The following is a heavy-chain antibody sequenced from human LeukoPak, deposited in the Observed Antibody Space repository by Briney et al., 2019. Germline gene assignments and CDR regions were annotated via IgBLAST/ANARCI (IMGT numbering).Heavy chain of an antibody. CDR1: GGSFSGYY. D-gene: IGHD3-16*02. J-gene: IGHJ4*02. CDR3: ARGRGTGVYVWGSYRSFYFDY. Sequence: SETLSLPCTVYGGSFSGYYWSWIRQPPGKGLEWIGEINHSGSTNDNPSLKSRVNISVDTSKSQFSLKRSTVTAADTAVYYCARGRGTGVYVWGSYRSFYFDYWGQGALVTVSS. V-gene: IGHV4-34*01. CDR2: INHSGST.